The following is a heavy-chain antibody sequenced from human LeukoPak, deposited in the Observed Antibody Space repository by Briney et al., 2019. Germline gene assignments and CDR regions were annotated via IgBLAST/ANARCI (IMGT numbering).Heavy chain of an antibody. CDR1: GFTFSSYG. Sequence: GRSLRLSCAASGFTFSSYGMHWVRQAPGKGLEWVAVISYDGSNKYYADSVKGRFTISRDNSKNTPYLQMNSLRAEDTAVYYCARDSLVGPDPDKYYYYGMDVWGQGTTVTVSS. CDR3: ARDSLVGPDPDKYYYYGMDV. CDR2: ISYDGSNK. J-gene: IGHJ6*02. V-gene: IGHV3-30*03. D-gene: IGHD2-8*02.